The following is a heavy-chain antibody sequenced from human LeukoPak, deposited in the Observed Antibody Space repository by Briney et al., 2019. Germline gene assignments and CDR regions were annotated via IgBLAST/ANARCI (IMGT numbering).Heavy chain of an antibody. J-gene: IGHJ5*02. CDR1: GGSFSGYY. Sequence: PSETLSLTCAVYGGSFSGYYWSWIRQPPGKGLEWIGEINHSGSTNYNPSLKSRVTISVDTSKNQFSLKLSSVTAADTAVYYCAGAAFVVVVAAGFDPWGQGTLVTVSS. D-gene: IGHD2-15*01. CDR3: AGAAFVVVVAAGFDP. CDR2: INHSGST. V-gene: IGHV4-34*01.